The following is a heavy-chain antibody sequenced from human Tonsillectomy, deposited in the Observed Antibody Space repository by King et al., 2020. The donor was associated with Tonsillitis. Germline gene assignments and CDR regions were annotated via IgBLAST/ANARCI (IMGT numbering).Heavy chain of an antibody. V-gene: IGHV4-59*08. D-gene: IGHD2-15*01. J-gene: IGHJ4*02. Sequence: VQLQESGPGLVKPSETLSLTCTVSGGSISSYYWSWIRQPPGKGLEWIGYIYYSGSTNYNPSLKSRVTISVDTSKNQFSLKLSSVTAADTAVYYCASGYCSGGSCYHYLFDYWGQGTLVTVSS. CDR1: GGSISSYY. CDR3: ASGYCSGGSCYHYLFDY. CDR2: IYYSGST.